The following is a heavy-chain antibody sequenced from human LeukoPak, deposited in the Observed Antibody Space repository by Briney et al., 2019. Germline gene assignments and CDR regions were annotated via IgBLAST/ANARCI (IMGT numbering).Heavy chain of an antibody. V-gene: IGHV4-39*01. CDR1: GGSIGSGRYY. J-gene: IGHJ4*02. CDR3: ARNITSLIPAGYFDY. Sequence: PSETLSLTCTVSGGSIGSGRYYWAWIRQPPGKGLEWIGSIYNSWSTSYNPSLKSRVAMSVDTSKNQFSLRLSSVTAADIAVYYCARNITSLIPAGYFDYRGQGTLVAVSS. CDR2: IYNSWST. D-gene: IGHD2-2*01.